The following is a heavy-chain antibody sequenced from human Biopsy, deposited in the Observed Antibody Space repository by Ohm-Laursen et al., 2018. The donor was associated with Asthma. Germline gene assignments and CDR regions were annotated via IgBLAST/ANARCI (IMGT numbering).Heavy chain of an antibody. D-gene: IGHD2-2*01. J-gene: IGHJ4*02. Sequence: GSSVKVSCKSLGGTFNTYVIGWVRQAPGQGREWMGGINSVFGTTTYPQKFQDRVTITADDSTNTVYMELSSLRSEDTAVYYCARKAGSCISRTCYSLDFWGQGTLVTVSS. V-gene: IGHV1-69*01. CDR1: GGTFNTYV. CDR2: INSVFGTT. CDR3: ARKAGSCISRTCYSLDF.